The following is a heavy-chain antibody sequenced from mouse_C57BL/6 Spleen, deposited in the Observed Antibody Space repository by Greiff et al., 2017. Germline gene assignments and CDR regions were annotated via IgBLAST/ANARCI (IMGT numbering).Heavy chain of an antibody. D-gene: IGHD1-1*01. J-gene: IGHJ2*01. CDR1: GYTFTSYW. CDR3: ARGTAVVATDFDD. CDR2: IHPGSGST. Sequence: VKLQEPGAELVKPGASVKLSCKASGYTFTSYWIPWVKQRPGQGLEWIGEIHPGSGSTNYNEKFKSKATLTVDTSSSTAYMQLSSLTSEDSAVDYCARGTAVVATDFDDWGQGTTLTVSS. V-gene: IGHV1-55*01.